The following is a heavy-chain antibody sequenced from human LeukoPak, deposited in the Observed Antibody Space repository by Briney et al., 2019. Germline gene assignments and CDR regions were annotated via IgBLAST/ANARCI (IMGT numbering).Heavy chain of an antibody. CDR3: AKWWEYWSGGSCYSNWFDP. Sequence: GGSLTLSCAASGFTFSSYAMSWVRQAPGKGLEWVSAISGSGGSTYYADSVKGRFTISRDNIKNTLFLQMTRLSAEDTAVYHCAKWWEYWSGGSCYSNWFDPWGQGTLVTVSS. CDR1: GFTFSSYA. CDR2: ISGSGGST. V-gene: IGHV3-23*01. D-gene: IGHD2-15*01. J-gene: IGHJ5*02.